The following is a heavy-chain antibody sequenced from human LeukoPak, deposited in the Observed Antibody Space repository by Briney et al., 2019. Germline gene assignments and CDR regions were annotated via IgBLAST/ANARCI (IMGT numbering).Heavy chain of an antibody. V-gene: IGHV3-23*01. J-gene: IGHJ4*02. CDR3: AKDIDWLAFED. CDR1: GFTFSSYA. CDR2: ISGSGVST. Sequence: GGSLRLSCAASGFTFSSYAMSWVRQAPGKGLEWVSAISGSGVSTYYADSVKGRFTISRDNSKNTLYLQMNSLRVEDTALYYCAKDIDWLAFEDWGQGTLVTVSS. D-gene: IGHD6-19*01.